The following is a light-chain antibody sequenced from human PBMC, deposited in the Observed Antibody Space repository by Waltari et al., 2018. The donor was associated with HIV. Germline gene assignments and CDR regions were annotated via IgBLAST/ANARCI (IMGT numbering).Light chain of an antibody. CDR1: SSNIGSGYD. CDR2: ANG. V-gene: IGLV1-40*01. CDR3: QSYDSSLSGWV. J-gene: IGLJ3*02. Sequence: QSVLTQPPSVSGAPGQRVTISCSGSSSNIGSGYDVHWYQQLPGTAPKLLIYANGNRPSWVPDRFSGSKSGTSASLAITGLQAEDEADYYCQSYDSSLSGWVFGGGTKLTVL.